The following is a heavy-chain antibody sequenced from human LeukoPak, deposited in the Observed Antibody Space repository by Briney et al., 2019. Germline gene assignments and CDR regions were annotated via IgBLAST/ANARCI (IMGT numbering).Heavy chain of an antibody. Sequence: ASVKVSCKVSGYTLTELSMHWVRRAPGKGLEWMGGFDPEDGETIYAQKFQGRVTMTEHTSTDTAYMELSSLRSEDTAVYYCATDMYSSSWYFPYGMDVWGQGTTVTVSS. J-gene: IGHJ6*02. D-gene: IGHD6-13*01. CDR2: FDPEDGET. V-gene: IGHV1-24*01. CDR1: GYTLTELS. CDR3: ATDMYSSSWYFPYGMDV.